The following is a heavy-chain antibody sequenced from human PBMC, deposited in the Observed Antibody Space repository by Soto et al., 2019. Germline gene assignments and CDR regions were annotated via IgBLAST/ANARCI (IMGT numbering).Heavy chain of an antibody. J-gene: IGHJ5*02. CDR3: ARVGYYYGSGSYYTEFSPGWFDP. CDR2: IYYSGST. V-gene: IGHV4-59*01. CDR1: CGSISSYY. D-gene: IGHD3-10*01. Sequence: SETLSLTCTVSCGSISSYYWSWIRQPPGKGLEWIGYIYYSGSTNYNPSLKSRVTISVDTSKNQFSLKLSSVTAADTAVYYCARVGYYYGSGSYYTEFSPGWFDPWGQGTLVTVSS.